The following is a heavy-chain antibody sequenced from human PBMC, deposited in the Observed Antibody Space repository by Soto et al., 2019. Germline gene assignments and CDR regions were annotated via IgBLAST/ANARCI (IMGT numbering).Heavy chain of an antibody. D-gene: IGHD1-1*01. CDR3: ARGTGTRPLDY. CDR2: IYYTGST. J-gene: IGHJ4*02. Sequence: QVQLQESGPGLVKPSETLSLTCNVSGVSISPSYWSWIRQTPGKGLEWIGFIYYTGSTNYKPSLRSRVTISVDTAKNQFSLKLSSVTAADTAVYYGARGTGTRPLDYWGQGTLVVVSA. CDR1: GVSISPSY. V-gene: IGHV4-59*01.